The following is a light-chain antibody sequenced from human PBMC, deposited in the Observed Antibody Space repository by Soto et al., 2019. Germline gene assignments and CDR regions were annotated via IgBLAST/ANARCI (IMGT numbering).Light chain of an antibody. Sequence: SYELTQPPSVSVSPGQTASISCSGEKLGDRYASWYQQKPGQSPVLVIYQDGKRPSGIPERFSGTNSGNTATLTISGTQTMDEADYYCQAWDSSTSYVFGTGTKVTVL. V-gene: IGLV3-1*01. CDR1: KLGDRY. CDR2: QDG. J-gene: IGLJ1*01. CDR3: QAWDSSTSYV.